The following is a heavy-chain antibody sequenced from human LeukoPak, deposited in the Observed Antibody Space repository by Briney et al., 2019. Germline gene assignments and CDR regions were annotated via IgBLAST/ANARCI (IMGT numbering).Heavy chain of an antibody. CDR2: INSDGSST. J-gene: IGHJ5*02. V-gene: IGHV3-74*01. Sequence: QAGGSLRLSCAASGFTFSSYWMHWVRQAPGKGLVWVSRINSDGSSTSYADSVKGRFTISRDNAKNTLYLQMNSLRAEDTAVYHCARGLGGYSGYDEIWFDPWGQGTLVTVSS. CDR3: ARGLGGYSGYDEIWFDP. D-gene: IGHD5-12*01. CDR1: GFTFSSYW.